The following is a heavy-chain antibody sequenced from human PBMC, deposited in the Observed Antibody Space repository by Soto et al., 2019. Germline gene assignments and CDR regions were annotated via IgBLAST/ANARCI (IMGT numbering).Heavy chain of an antibody. CDR1: GFTFSSYG. D-gene: IGHD3-3*01. V-gene: IGHV3-33*01. J-gene: IGHJ5*02. CDR2: IWYDGSKK. Sequence: GGSLRLSCAASGFTFSSYGMHWVRQAPGKGLEWVAVIWYDGSKKYYADSVKGRFTISRDNSKNTLYLQMNSLRAEDTAVYYCARSYYDFWSGYFGPPPWFDPWGQGTLVTV. CDR3: ARSYYDFWSGYFGPPPWFDP.